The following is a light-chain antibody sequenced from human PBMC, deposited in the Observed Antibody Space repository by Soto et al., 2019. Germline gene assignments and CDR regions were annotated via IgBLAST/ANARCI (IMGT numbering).Light chain of an antibody. CDR3: QQYGSSPRT. V-gene: IGKV3-20*01. Sequence: ETVLTQSPGTLSLSPGERATLSCRASQSVSSTYLAWYQQKPGQGPRLLIYGASSRATGISDRFGGSGSGTDFTLTISRLEPGDFAVYYCQQYGSSPRTFGQGTKLEIK. CDR1: QSVSSTY. J-gene: IGKJ2*01. CDR2: GAS.